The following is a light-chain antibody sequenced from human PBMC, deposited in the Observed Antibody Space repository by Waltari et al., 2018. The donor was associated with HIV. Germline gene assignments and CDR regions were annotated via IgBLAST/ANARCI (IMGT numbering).Light chain of an antibody. V-gene: IGLV2-14*01. Sequence: QSALTQPASVSGSPGQSITISCAGTSSDLRDYNSVSWYHHLPGKVPKVIIYEVSNRPSGVSSRFSGSISANTASLTISGLQPEDEADYFCASYISSASPEFGGGTKVTVL. CDR1: SSDLRDYNS. CDR2: EVS. CDR3: ASYISSASPE. J-gene: IGLJ3*02.